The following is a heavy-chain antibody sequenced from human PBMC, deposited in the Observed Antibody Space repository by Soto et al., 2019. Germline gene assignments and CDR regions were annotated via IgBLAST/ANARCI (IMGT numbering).Heavy chain of an antibody. J-gene: IGHJ6*02. V-gene: IGHV2-26*01. CDR3: ARMVVVVTANRSWYYGMDV. D-gene: IGHD2-21*02. CDR1: GFSLSNARMG. Sequence: QVTLKESGPVLVKPTETLTLTCTVSGFSLSNARMGVSWIRQPPGKALEWLAHIFSNDEKSYSTSLKSRLTISKDTSKSQVVLTMTNMDPVDTATYYCARMVVVVTANRSWYYGMDVWGQGTTVTVSS. CDR2: IFSNDEK.